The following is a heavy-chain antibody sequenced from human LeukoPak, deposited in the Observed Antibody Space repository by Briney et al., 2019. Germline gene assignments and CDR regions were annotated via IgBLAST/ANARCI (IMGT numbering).Heavy chain of an antibody. CDR2: IWYDGSNK. CDR1: GFTFSSYG. J-gene: IGHJ4*02. CDR3: AKPIYFAY. V-gene: IGHV3-33*06. Sequence: GRSLRLSCAASGFTFSSYGMHWVRQAPGKGVEWAAVIWYDGSNKYYADSVKGRFTISRDNSKNTLYLEMNSLRAEDTAVYYCAKPIYFAYWGQGTLVTVSS.